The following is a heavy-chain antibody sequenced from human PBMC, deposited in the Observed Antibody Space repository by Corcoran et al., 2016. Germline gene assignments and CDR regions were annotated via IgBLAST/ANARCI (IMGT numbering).Heavy chain of an antibody. CDR1: GGSISSYY. CDR2: IYYSGST. D-gene: IGHD3-3*01. CDR3: ARGKDYDFWRGLTWFDP. V-gene: IGHV4-59*01. J-gene: IGHJ5*02. Sequence: QVQLQESGPGLVKPSETLSLTCTVSGGSISSYYWSWIRQPPGKGLEWIGYIYYSGSTNYNPSLKSRVTISVDTSKNQFSLKLSSVTAADTAVYYCARGKDYDFWRGLTWFDPWGQGTLVTVSS.